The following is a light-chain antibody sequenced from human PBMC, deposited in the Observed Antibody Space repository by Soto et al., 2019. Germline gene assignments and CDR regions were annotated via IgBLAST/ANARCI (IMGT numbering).Light chain of an antibody. J-gene: IGLJ3*02. CDR2: EVS. Sequence: QSALTQPPSVSGSPGQSVAISCTGTSSDVGSYNRVSWYQHHPGTAPKLLIYEVSNRPSGVPDRFSGSKSGNTASLTISGLQAEDEAHYYCTSFTTSTTWVLGGGTQLTVL. V-gene: IGLV2-18*02. CDR1: SSDVGSYNR. CDR3: TSFTTSTTWV.